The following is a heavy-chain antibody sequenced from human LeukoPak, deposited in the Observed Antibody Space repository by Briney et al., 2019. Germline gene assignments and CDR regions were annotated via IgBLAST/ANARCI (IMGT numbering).Heavy chain of an antibody. D-gene: IGHD3-10*01. CDR2: ISSRSGTI. Sequence: GGSLRLSCAASGFTFSSYSMIWVRQAPGKGLEWVSYISSRSGTIYYADSVKGRFSVSRDNAKSLLHLQMNSLRDEDTAVYYCARSVAGSGSGSLCYGMDVWGQGTTVTVSS. CDR3: ARSVAGSGSGSLCYGMDV. J-gene: IGHJ6*02. V-gene: IGHV3-48*02. CDR1: GFTFSSYS.